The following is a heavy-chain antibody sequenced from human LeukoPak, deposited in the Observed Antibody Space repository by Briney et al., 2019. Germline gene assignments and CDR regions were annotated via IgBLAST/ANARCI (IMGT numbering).Heavy chain of an antibody. CDR1: GGSISSGSYY. CDR3: AREDASGSYWDYYMDV. CDR2: ISTSGST. V-gene: IGHV4-61*02. Sequence: SQTLSLTCTASGGSISSGSYYWSWIRQPAGKGLEWIGRISTSGSTNYNPSLKRRVTISLDTSKNQFSLKLNSVTAADTAVYYCAREDASGSYWDYYMDVWGKGTTVTVSS. J-gene: IGHJ6*03. D-gene: IGHD3-10*01.